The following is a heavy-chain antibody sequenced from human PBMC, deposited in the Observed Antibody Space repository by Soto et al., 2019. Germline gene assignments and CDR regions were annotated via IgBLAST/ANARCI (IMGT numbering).Heavy chain of an antibody. CDR1: GFTFSSDW. J-gene: IGHJ4*02. CDR3: AKALGELSPESFDY. D-gene: IGHD3-16*02. V-gene: IGHV3-74*01. CDR2: INTDGSDT. Sequence: PGGSLRLSCAASGFTFSSDWMHWVRQAPGKGLVWVSRINTDGSDTSYADSVKGRFTISRDNAKNTLYLQMNSLRAEDTVVYYCAKALGELSPESFDYWGQGILVTVSS.